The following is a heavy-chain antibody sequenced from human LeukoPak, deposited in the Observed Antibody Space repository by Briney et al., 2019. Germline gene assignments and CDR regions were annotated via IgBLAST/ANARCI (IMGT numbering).Heavy chain of an antibody. D-gene: IGHD3-3*01. J-gene: IGHJ4*02. Sequence: GGSLRLSCAGSGFSFRDYYMSWIRQAPGKGLEWSSYISSSSNTHYADSVKGRFTISRDNVKNSLSLQMNSLRVEDTAVYYCARLLWSGYRYFDYWGLGTLVTVSS. V-gene: IGHV3-11*06. CDR1: GFSFRDYY. CDR2: ISSSSNT. CDR3: ARLLWSGYRYFDY.